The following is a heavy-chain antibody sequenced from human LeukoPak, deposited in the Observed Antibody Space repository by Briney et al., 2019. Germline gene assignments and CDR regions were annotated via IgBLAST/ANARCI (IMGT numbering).Heavy chain of an antibody. CDR1: GGSISSYY. V-gene: IGHV4-59*12. CDR3: ARGSY. J-gene: IGHJ4*02. CDR2: IYYSGGT. Sequence: SETLSLTCTVSGGSISSYYWSWIRQPPGKSLEWIGYIYYSGGTNYNPSLNSRVTISVDTSRNQFSLKLSSVTAADTAVYYCARGSYWGQGTLVTVSS.